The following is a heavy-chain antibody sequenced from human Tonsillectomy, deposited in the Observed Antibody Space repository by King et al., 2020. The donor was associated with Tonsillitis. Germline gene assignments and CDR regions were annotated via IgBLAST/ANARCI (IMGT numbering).Heavy chain of an antibody. CDR1: GFTFSSYA. CDR3: AKTSGAVTGNFDS. CDR2: VSGSGGSR. J-gene: IGHJ4*02. V-gene: IGHV3-23*04. Sequence: VQLVESGGGLVQPGRSRRLSCAASGFTFSSYAMSWVRPAPGKGLEWVSAVSGSGGSRYYAEIVKGRFTISRDNSKNTLYLQMSSLRAEDTAVYYCAKTSGAVTGNFDSWGQGTRVTVSS. D-gene: IGHD1-1*01.